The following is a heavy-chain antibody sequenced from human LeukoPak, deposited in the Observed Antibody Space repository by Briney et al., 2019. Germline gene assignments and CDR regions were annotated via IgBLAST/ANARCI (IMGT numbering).Heavy chain of an antibody. CDR1: GGSFSGYY. V-gene: IGHV4-34*01. Sequence: KPSETLSPTCAVYGGSFSGYYWSWIRQPPGKGLEWIGEINHSGSTNYNPSLKSRVTISVDTSKNQFSLKLSSVTAADTAVYYCARGRRLLWFGYNWFDPWGQGTLVTVSS. D-gene: IGHD3-10*01. CDR3: ARGRRLLWFGYNWFDP. CDR2: INHSGST. J-gene: IGHJ5*02.